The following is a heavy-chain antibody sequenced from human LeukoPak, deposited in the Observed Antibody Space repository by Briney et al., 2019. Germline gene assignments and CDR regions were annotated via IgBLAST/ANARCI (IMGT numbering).Heavy chain of an antibody. CDR2: INTDGKTQ. CDR1: EFTFSRYW. D-gene: IGHD2-15*01. Sequence: PGGSLRLSCVDSEFTFSRYWMHWVRQAPGEGLVWVSRINTDGKTQNYAESVKGRFPISRDNARNTLYLQMNSLRADDTAVYYCAKDLAGARDKWGQGTLVTVSS. V-gene: IGHV3-74*01. J-gene: IGHJ4*02. CDR3: AKDLAGARDK.